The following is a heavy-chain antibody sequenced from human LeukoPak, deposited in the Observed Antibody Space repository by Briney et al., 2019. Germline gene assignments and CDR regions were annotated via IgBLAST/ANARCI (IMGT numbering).Heavy chain of an antibody. D-gene: IGHD2-2*01. CDR3: ARNRLVVPAEAFDP. CDR2: INPNSGGT. Sequence: GASVKVSCKASGYTFTGYYMHWVRQAPGQGLEWMGWINPNSGGTNYAQKFQGRVTMTRDTSISTAYMELSRLRSDDTAVYYCARNRLVVPAEAFDPWGQGTLVTVSS. J-gene: IGHJ5*02. V-gene: IGHV1-2*02. CDR1: GYTFTGYY.